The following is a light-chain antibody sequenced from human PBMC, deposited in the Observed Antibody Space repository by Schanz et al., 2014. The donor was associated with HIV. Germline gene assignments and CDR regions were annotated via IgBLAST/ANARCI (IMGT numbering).Light chain of an antibody. CDR2: GAS. J-gene: IGKJ1*01. Sequence: EIVMTQSPATLSLSPGERATLSCRASQRVSSNLAWYQQKPGQTPRLLIYGASNRATGIPDRFSGSGSGTDFTLTISTLEPEDFVVYYCQLYGSSRTTFGQGTKVEVK. CDR3: QLYGSSRTT. V-gene: IGKV3-20*01. CDR1: QRVSSN.